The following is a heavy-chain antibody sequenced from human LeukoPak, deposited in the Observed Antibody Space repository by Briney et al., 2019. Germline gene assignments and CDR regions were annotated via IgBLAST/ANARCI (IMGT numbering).Heavy chain of an antibody. J-gene: IGHJ4*02. D-gene: IGHD3-22*01. CDR3: ARVGYYDSSGYYPLDY. CDR2: IWYDGSNK. V-gene: IGHV3-33*01. Sequence: GRSLRLSCAASGFTFSSYGMHWVRQAPGKGLEWVAVIWYDGSNKYYADSVKGRFTISRDNSKNTLYLQMNSLRAEDTAVYYCARVGYYDSSGYYPLDYWGQGTLVTVSS. CDR1: GFTFSSYG.